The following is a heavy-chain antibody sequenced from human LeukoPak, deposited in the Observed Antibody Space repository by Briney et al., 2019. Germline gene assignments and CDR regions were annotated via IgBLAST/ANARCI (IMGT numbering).Heavy chain of an antibody. CDR2: IYYSGST. Sequence: PSETLSLTCTVSGGSISSGGYYWSWIRQHPGKGLEWIGYIYYSGSTYYNPSLKSRVTISVDTSENQFSLKLSSVTAADTAVYYCARDGRDYYGSGSSILSITKNAFDIWGQGTMVTVSS. V-gene: IGHV4-31*03. J-gene: IGHJ3*02. CDR3: ARDGRDYYGSGSSILSITKNAFDI. D-gene: IGHD3-10*01. CDR1: GGSISSGGYY.